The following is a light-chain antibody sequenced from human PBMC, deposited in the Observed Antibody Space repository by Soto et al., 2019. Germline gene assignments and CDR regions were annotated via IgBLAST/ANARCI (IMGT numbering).Light chain of an antibody. CDR2: DAS. CDR1: QSVGRK. J-gene: IGKJ1*01. V-gene: IGKV3-15*01. CDR3: QQYDIWPPWT. Sequence: EIEMKPSPATLSVSPGERATLSCRSSQSVGRKLAWYQQKPGQAPRLLIYDASNRAMCVPARFSGNGSGTEFTLNSSSLQSEDVAVYHCQQYDIWPPWTFGQGTKGEI.